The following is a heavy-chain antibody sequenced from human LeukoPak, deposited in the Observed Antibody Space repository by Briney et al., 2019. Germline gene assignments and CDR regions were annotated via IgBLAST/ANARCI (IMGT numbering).Heavy chain of an antibody. Sequence: KPSETLSLTCTVSRGSISNYYWTWTRLPPGKGLEWIGYIYYTGATYYNPSLKSRVTISLDTSKNQFSLKLTSVTAADAAVYYCARAGYSYATGYQFDYWGQGALVTVSS. CDR2: IYYTGAT. J-gene: IGHJ4*02. CDR3: ARAGYSYATGYQFDY. D-gene: IGHD5-18*01. CDR1: RGSISNYY. V-gene: IGHV4-59*01.